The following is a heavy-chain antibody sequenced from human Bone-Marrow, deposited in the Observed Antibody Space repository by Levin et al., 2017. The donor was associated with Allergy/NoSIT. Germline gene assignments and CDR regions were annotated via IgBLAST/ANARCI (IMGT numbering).Heavy chain of an antibody. CDR1: GASVDTGDYY. CDR2: IFYSGST. V-gene: IGHV4-31*03. J-gene: IGHJ4*02. Sequence: KSSETLSLTCTVSGASVDTGDYYWSWIRQHPGMGLEWVAYIFYSGSTYYNPSLKSRVVISMDTTKNQFSLKLSSVTAADTAVYYCGVTGVTTGFWGQGTLVTVSS. CDR3: GVTGVTTGF. D-gene: IGHD1-20*01.